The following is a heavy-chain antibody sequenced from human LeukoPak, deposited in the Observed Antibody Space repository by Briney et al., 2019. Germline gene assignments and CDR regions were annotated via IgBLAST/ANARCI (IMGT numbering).Heavy chain of an antibody. CDR2: IYYSGST. D-gene: IGHD5-12*01. V-gene: IGHV4-39*01. CDR3: ARRGGYRPFDY. CDR1: GGSISSSSYY. Sequence: SETLPLTCTVSGGSISSSSYYWGWIRQPPGKGLEWIGSIYYSGSTYYNPSLKSRVTISVDTSKNQFSLKLSSVTAADTAVYYCARRGGYRPFDYWGQGTLVTVSS. J-gene: IGHJ4*02.